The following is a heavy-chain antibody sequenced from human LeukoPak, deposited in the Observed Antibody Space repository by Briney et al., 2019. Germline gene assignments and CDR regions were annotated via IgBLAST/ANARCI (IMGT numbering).Heavy chain of an antibody. CDR3: ARGTAAGTGGRYYYYYYYMDV. V-gene: IGHV4-59*12. Sequence: SEALSLTCTVSGGSISSYYWSWIRQPPGKGLEWIVYIYYSGSTNYNPSLKSRVTISVDTSKNQFSLKLSSVTAADAAVYYCARGTAAGTGGRYYYYYYYMDVWGKGTTVTVSS. D-gene: IGHD6-13*01. CDR2: IYYSGST. J-gene: IGHJ6*03. CDR1: GGSISSYY.